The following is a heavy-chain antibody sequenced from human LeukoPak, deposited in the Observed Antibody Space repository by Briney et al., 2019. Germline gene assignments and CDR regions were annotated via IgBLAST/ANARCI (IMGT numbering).Heavy chain of an antibody. CDR3: ARGLPYGSAPMDV. D-gene: IGHD3-10*01. CDR1: GGTFSSYA. J-gene: IGHJ6*02. V-gene: IGHV1-69*04. CDR2: IIPILGIA. Sequence: SVKVSCKASGGTFSSYAISWVRQAPGQGLEWMGRIIPILGIANYAQKFQGRVTITADKSTSTAYMELSSLRSEDTAVYYCARGLPYGSAPMDVWGQETTVTVSS.